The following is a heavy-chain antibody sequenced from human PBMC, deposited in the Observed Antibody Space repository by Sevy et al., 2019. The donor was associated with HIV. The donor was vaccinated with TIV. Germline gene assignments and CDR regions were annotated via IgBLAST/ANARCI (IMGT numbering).Heavy chain of an antibody. CDR3: ARTYYDFWSGYYNYYYYGMDV. J-gene: IGHJ6*02. CDR1: GGTFSSYA. D-gene: IGHD3-3*01. CDR2: IIPIFGTA. V-gene: IGHV1-69*13. Sequence: ASVKVSCKASGGTFSSYAISWVRQAPGQGLEWMGGIIPIFGTANYAQMFQGRVTITADESTSTAYMELSSLRSEDTAVYYCARTYYDFWSGYYNYYYYGMDVWGQGTTVTVSS.